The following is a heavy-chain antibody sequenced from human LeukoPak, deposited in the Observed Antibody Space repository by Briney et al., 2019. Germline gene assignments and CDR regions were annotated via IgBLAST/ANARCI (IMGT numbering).Heavy chain of an antibody. Sequence: GGSLRLSCAASGFTCSTYAMNWVRQAPGKGLEWVSYISSSRGNAIYYADSVRGRFTISRDDAKNSLYLQMNSLRAEDTAVYYCARVLGDWANYWGQGTLVTVSS. CDR1: GFTCSTYA. CDR3: ARVLGDWANY. D-gene: IGHD3-10*01. CDR2: ISSSRGNAI. V-gene: IGHV3-48*04. J-gene: IGHJ4*02.